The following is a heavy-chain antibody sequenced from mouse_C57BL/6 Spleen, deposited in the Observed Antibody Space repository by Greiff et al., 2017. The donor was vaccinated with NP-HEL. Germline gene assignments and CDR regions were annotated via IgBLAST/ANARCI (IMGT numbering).Heavy chain of an antibody. CDR2: IDPSDSYT. D-gene: IGHD1-1*01. CDR1: GYTFTSYW. CDR3: ARSRDYYGSSSQWGFDV. Sequence: QVQLQQPGAELVRPGTSVKLSCKASGYTFTSYWMHWVKQRPGQGLEWIGVIDPSDSYTNYNQKFKGKATLTVDTSSSTAYMQLSSLTSEDSAVYYCARSRDYYGSSSQWGFDVWGTGTTVTVSS. V-gene: IGHV1-59*01. J-gene: IGHJ1*03.